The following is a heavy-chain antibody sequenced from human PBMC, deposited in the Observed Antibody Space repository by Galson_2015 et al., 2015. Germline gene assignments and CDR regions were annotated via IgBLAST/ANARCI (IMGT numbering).Heavy chain of an antibody. CDR2: TYYRSKWYN. V-gene: IGHV6-1*01. CDR3: ARERQGTPSREYTSGWFDY. J-gene: IGHJ4*02. D-gene: IGHD6-19*01. CDR1: GDSVSSHSAG. Sequence: CAISGDSVSSHSAGWNWIRQSPSRGLQWLGRTYYRSKWYNDYAVSVRSRITINPDTSKNQISLQLNSVTPEDTAVYYCARERQGTPSREYTSGWFDYWGQGTWVPVSS.